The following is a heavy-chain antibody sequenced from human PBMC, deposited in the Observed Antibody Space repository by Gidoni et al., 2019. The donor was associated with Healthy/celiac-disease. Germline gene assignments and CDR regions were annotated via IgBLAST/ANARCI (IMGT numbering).Heavy chain of an antibody. J-gene: IGHJ3*02. CDR3: APSPTKWEPTGPDI. D-gene: IGHD1-26*01. CDR2: ISGSGGST. Sequence: EVQLLESGGGLVQPGGSLRLSCAASGFPFSSYAMSWVRQAPGKGLEWVSAISGSGGSTYYADSVKGRFTVSRDNSKNTLYLQMNSLRAEDTAVYYCAPSPTKWEPTGPDIWGQGTMVTVSS. V-gene: IGHV3-23*01. CDR1: GFPFSSYA.